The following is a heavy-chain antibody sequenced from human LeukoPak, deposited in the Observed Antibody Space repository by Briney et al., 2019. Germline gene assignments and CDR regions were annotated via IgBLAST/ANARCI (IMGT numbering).Heavy chain of an antibody. V-gene: IGHV4-39*07. Sequence: KASETLSLTCTVSGGSISSSSYYWGWIRQPPGKGLEWIGSIYYSGSTYYNPSLKSRVTISVDTSKNQFSLKLSSVTAADTAIYYCARDAKYYYGSRTFFFYEHWGQGTLLTVSS. CDR3: ARDAKYYYGSRTFFFYEH. CDR2: IYYSGST. CDR1: GGSISSSSYY. J-gene: IGHJ4*02. D-gene: IGHD3-10*01.